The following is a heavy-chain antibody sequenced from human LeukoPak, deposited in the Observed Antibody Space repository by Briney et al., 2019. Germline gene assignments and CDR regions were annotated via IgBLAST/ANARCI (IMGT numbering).Heavy chain of an antibody. Sequence: PGRSLRLSCAASGFTFSSYAMHWVRQAPGKGLEWVAVISYDGSNKYYADSVKGRITISRDNSKNTLYLQMNSLRAEDTAVYYCARSRGYDALVFDYWGQGTLVTVSS. D-gene: IGHD5-12*01. J-gene: IGHJ4*02. CDR2: ISYDGSNK. CDR3: ARSRGYDALVFDY. V-gene: IGHV3-30-3*01. CDR1: GFTFSSYA.